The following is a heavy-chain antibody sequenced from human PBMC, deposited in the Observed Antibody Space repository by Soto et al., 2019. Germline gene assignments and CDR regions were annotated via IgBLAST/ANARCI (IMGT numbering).Heavy chain of an antibody. D-gene: IGHD1-1*01. CDR2: IYATGTT. CDR1: GASISGFY. Sequence: SETLSLTCTVSGASISGFYWSWIRKSAGKGLEWIGRIYATGTTDYNPSLKSRVMMSVDTSKKQFSLKLRSVTAADTAVYYCVRDGTKTLRDWFDPWGXGSSVTVSS. CDR3: VRDGTKTLRDWFDP. V-gene: IGHV4-4*07. J-gene: IGHJ5*02.